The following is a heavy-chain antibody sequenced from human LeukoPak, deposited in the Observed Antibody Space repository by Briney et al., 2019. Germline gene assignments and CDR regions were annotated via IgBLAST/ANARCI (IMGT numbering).Heavy chain of an antibody. CDR2: LNPNSGGT. V-gene: IGHV1-2*02. J-gene: IGHJ5*02. D-gene: IGHD4-17*01. Sequence: GASVKVSCKASGYTFTGFFIHWVRQAPGQGLKWMGWLNPNSGGTNYAQNFQGRITMTRDTSISTAYMELSSLRSDDTAVYYCARDTVTTGVWFDPWGQGTLVTVSS. CDR1: GYTFTGFF. CDR3: ARDTVTTGVWFDP.